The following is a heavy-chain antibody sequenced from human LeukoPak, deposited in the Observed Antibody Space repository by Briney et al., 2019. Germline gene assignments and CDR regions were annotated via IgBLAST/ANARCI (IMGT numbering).Heavy chain of an antibody. CDR2: VNHSGST. V-gene: IGHV4-34*01. CDR3: ARGRPDAFDI. CDR1: GGSSSGYY. J-gene: IGHJ3*02. Sequence: PSETPSLTCAVYGGSSSGYYWSWIRQPPGKGLEWIGEVNHSGSTNYNPSLKSRVTISVDTSKNQFSLKLSSVTAADTAVYYCARGRPDAFDIWGQGTMVTVPS.